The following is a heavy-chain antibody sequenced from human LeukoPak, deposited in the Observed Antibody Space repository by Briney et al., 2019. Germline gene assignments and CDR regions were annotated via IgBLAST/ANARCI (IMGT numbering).Heavy chain of an antibody. J-gene: IGHJ4*02. CDR1: RFTFSTYW. D-gene: IGHD3-9*01. CDR3: AKLLSSSTGTHY. V-gene: IGHV3-74*01. CDR2: INSDGSST. Sequence: PGGSLRLSCAASRFTFSTYWMHWVRQAPGKGLVWVSRINSDGSSTGYADSVKGRFVISRDNSENTVYLQMNDLRPEDTAIYYCAKLLSSSTGTHYWGQGTLVTVSS.